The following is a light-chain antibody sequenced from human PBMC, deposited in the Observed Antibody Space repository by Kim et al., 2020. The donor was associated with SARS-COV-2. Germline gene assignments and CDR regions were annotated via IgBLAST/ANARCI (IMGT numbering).Light chain of an antibody. CDR3: QQYGSSPPIT. CDR1: QSVNSNY. Sequence: PGERATLSCRASQSVNSNYLAWYQQKPGQAPRLLIYGASNRATGIPDRFSGSGSGTDFTLTINRLEPEDFAVYYCQQYGSSPPITFGQGTRLEIK. CDR2: GAS. J-gene: IGKJ5*01. V-gene: IGKV3-20*01.